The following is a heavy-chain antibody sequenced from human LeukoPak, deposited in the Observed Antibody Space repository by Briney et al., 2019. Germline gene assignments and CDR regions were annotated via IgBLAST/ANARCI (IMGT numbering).Heavy chain of an antibody. CDR3: AKLTSASGAYGVDV. J-gene: IGHJ6*02. CDR2: ISGSGGSK. V-gene: IGHV3-23*01. CDR1: GFTYSSYA. D-gene: IGHD3-10*01. Sequence: GGSLRLSCAASGFTYSSYAMNWVRQAPGKGLEWVSPISGSGGSKHYADSVEGRFTISRDNSKNTVYLQMNSLRAEDTAIYYCAKLTSASGAYGVDVWGQGTTVTVSS.